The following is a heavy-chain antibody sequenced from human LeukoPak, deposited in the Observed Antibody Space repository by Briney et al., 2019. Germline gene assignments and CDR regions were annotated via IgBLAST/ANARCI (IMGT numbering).Heavy chain of an antibody. J-gene: IGHJ4*02. CDR1: GFTFISHA. D-gene: IGHD3-16*01. Sequence: GGSLRLSCAASGFTFISHAMHWVRQAPGKGLEWVTLISYDGSTKYYTDSVKGRFTISRDNSRNTLYLQMNSLRAEDTAVYYCARDRQGGNWGDFDFWGRGTRVTVSS. V-gene: IGHV3-30-3*01. CDR3: ARDRQGGNWGDFDF. CDR2: ISYDGSTK.